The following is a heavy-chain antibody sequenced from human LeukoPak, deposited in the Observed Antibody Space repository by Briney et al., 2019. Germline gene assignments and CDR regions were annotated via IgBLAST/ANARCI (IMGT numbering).Heavy chain of an antibody. CDR1: GGSISSGDYY. V-gene: IGHV4-30-4*08. J-gene: IGHJ5*02. CDR2: IYYSGST. Sequence: PSQTLSLTCTVSGGSISSGDYYWGWIRQPPGKGLEWIGSIYYSGSTYYNPSLKSRVTISVDTSKNQFSLKLSSVTAADTAVYYCARDDSSGYRANWFDPWGQGTLVTVSS. D-gene: IGHD3-22*01. CDR3: ARDDSSGYRANWFDP.